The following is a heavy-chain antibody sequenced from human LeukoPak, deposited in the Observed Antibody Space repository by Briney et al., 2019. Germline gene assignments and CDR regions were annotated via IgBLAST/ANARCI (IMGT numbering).Heavy chain of an antibody. D-gene: IGHD3-22*01. CDR2: ISWNSGSI. Sequence: PAGGSLRLSCAASGFTFDDYAMPWVRQAPGKGLEWASGISWNSGSIGYADSVKGRFTISRDNAKNSLYLQMNSLRAEDTALYYCAKDTTYYYDSSGSATDYWGQGTLVTVSS. V-gene: IGHV3-9*01. CDR3: AKDTTYYYDSSGSATDY. J-gene: IGHJ4*02. CDR1: GFTFDDYA.